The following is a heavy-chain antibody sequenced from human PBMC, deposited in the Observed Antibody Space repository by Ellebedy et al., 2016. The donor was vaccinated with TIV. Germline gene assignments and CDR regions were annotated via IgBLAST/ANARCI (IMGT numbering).Heavy chain of an antibody. CDR3: AKLSGGYGSGSYYTDY. J-gene: IGHJ4*02. CDR2: ISWNSGSI. V-gene: IGHV3-9*01. Sequence: SLKISCAASGFTFDDYSMHWVRQAPGKGLEWVSGISWNSGSIGYADSVKGRFTISRDNAKNSLYLQMNSLRAEDTALYYCAKLSGGYGSGSYYTDYWGQGTLVTVSS. D-gene: IGHD3-10*01. CDR1: GFTFDDYS.